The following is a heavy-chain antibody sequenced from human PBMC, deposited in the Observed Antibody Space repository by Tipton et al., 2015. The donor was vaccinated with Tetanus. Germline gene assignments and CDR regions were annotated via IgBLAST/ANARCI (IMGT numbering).Heavy chain of an antibody. CDR2: INHSGST. J-gene: IGHJ4*02. CDR3: ARNTVAGTATFDY. Sequence: TLSLTCAVYGGSFGGYYWSWIRQPPGKGLEWIGEINHSGSTNYNPSLKSRVTISVDTSKNQFSLRLSSVTAADTAVYYCARNTVAGTATFDYWGQGTLVTVSS. CDR1: GGSFGGYY. V-gene: IGHV4-34*01. D-gene: IGHD6-19*01.